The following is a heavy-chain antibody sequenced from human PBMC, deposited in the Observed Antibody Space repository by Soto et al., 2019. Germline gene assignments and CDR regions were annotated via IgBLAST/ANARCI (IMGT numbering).Heavy chain of an antibody. CDR3: AGFLVRVHPYYDYGMDV. CDR2: IIPIFGTA. J-gene: IGHJ6*02. Sequence: QVQLVQSGAEVKKPGSSVKVSCKASGGTFSSYAISWVRQAPGQGLEWMGGIIPIFGTANYAQKFQGRVTITADESTSTAYMELSSLRSEDTAVYYCAGFLVRVHPYYDYGMDVWVQGTTVTVSS. D-gene: IGHD1-1*01. V-gene: IGHV1-69*01. CDR1: GGTFSSYA.